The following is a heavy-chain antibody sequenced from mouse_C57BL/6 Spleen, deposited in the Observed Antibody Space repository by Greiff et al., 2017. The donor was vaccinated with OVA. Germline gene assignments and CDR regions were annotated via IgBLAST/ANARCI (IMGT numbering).Heavy chain of an antibody. CDR2: IYPGDGDT. CDR1: GYAFSSSW. J-gene: IGHJ3*01. V-gene: IGHV1-82*01. D-gene: IGHD1-1*01. CDR3: ARDYGSSPFAY. Sequence: VKLQQSGPELVKPGASVKISCKASGYAFSSSWMNWVKQRPGKGLEWIGRIYPGDGDTNYNGKFKGKATLTADKSSSTAYMQLSSLTSEDSAVYFCARDYGSSPFAYWGQGTLVTVSA.